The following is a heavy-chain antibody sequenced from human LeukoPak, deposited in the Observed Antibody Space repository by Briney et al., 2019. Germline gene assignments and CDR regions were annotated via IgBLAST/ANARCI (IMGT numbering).Heavy chain of an antibody. CDR2: IKQDGSEK. Sequence: PGGSLRLSCAVSGFSFNTYWMAWVRQAPGKGLEWVANIKQDGSEKYYVDSVKGRFTISRDNAKNSLYLQMNSLRAEDTAVYYCARDITGGDAFDIWGQGTMVTVSS. CDR1: GFSFNTYW. V-gene: IGHV3-7*01. CDR3: ARDITGGDAFDI. D-gene: IGHD1-14*01. J-gene: IGHJ3*02.